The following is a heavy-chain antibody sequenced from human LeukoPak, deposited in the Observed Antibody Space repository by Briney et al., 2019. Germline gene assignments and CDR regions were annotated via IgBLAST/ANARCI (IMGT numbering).Heavy chain of an antibody. J-gene: IGHJ2*01. V-gene: IGHV4-59*01. Sequence: SETLSLTCTLSGGSISSYYWSWIRQPPGKGLEWIGYIYYSGSTNYNPSLKSRVTISVDTSKNQFSLKLSSVTAADTAVYYCARGKGSSSWYVSRYFDLWGRGTLVTVSS. CDR3: ARGKGSSSWYVSRYFDL. CDR1: GGSISSYY. CDR2: IYYSGST. D-gene: IGHD6-13*01.